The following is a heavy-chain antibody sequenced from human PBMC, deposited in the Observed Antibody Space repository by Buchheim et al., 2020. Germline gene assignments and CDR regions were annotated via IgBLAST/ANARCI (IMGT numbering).Heavy chain of an antibody. CDR3: ARGVPHYYDSSGSRYPYGMDV. V-gene: IGHV1-69*12. D-gene: IGHD3-22*01. J-gene: IGHJ6*02. Sequence: QVQLVQSGAEVKKPGSSVKVSCKASGGTFSSYAISWVRQAPGQGLEWMGGIIPIFGTANYAQKFQGRVTITADESTSTAYMELSSLRSEDTAVYYCARGVPHYYDSSGSRYPYGMDVWGQGTT. CDR1: GGTFSSYA. CDR2: IIPIFGTA.